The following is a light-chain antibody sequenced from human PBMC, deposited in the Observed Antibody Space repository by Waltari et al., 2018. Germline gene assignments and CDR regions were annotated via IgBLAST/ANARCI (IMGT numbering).Light chain of an antibody. CDR3: QQYLRLPVT. Sequence: EIELTQSPGTLSLSLGERSTASCRASQSVSSALAWYQQKPDQAPRGLIYGASSKATEIPDRYGGSGSGTDFSFIISRLETDDFEVYYCQQYLRLPVTFGQGNKVEI. V-gene: IGKV3-20*01. J-gene: IGKJ1*01. CDR1: QSVSSA. CDR2: GAS.